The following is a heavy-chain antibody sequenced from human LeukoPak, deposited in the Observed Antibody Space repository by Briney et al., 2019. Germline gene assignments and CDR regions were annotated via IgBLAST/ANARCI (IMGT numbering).Heavy chain of an antibody. CDR2: ISYDGSNK. CDR1: GFTFSSYG. D-gene: IGHD3-22*01. V-gene: IGHV3-30*18. Sequence: PGGSLRLSCTASGFTFSSYGMHWVRQAPGKGLEWVAVISYDGSNKYYADSVKGRFTISRDNSKNTLYLQMNSLRAEDTAVYYCAKYYYDSSGSRRGGAFDIWGQGTMVTVSS. J-gene: IGHJ3*02. CDR3: AKYYYDSSGSRRGGAFDI.